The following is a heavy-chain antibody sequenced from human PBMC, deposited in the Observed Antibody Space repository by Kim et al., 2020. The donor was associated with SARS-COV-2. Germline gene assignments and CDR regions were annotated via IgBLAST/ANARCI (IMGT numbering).Heavy chain of an antibody. Sequence: GGSLRLSCAASGFIFIDYYMSCIRQAPGKGIEWVAYISSSGSTIYYADSVKGRFTISRDNAKNSLYLQMNSLRPQDTAVYYCEGGVRLLEWLPTCYYYYCMDVWGKGTTVTVSS. CDR2: ISSSGSTI. D-gene: IGHD3-3*01. J-gene: IGHJ6*03. V-gene: IGHV3-11*01. CDR1: GFIFIDYY. CDR3: EGGVRLLEWLPTCYYYYCMDV.